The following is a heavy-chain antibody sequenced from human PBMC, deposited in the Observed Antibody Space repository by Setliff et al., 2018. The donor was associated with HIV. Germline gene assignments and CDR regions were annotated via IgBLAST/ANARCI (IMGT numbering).Heavy chain of an antibody. CDR1: GGSMSRFY. Sequence: SETLSLTCTVSGGSMSRFYWTWIRQPPGKGLEWIGFVYSTGSINYSPSFRGRLTISLDTSENQFSLHLTSVTAADTAVYYCARDYYYDSSGYRYFDYWGQGTLVTVS. CDR3: ARDYYYDSSGYRYFDY. D-gene: IGHD3-22*01. J-gene: IGHJ4*02. V-gene: IGHV4-59*01. CDR2: VYSTGSI.